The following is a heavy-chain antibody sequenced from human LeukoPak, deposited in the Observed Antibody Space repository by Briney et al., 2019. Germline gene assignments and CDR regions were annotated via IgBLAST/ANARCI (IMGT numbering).Heavy chain of an antibody. Sequence: GGSLRLSCAVSGFTFSSYAMSWVRQAPGKGLEWVSAISGSGRSTYYAGSVKGRFTISRDNSKNTLYLQMNSLRAEDTAVYYCAKAHSTAMVYFDYWGQGTLVTVSS. V-gene: IGHV3-23*01. J-gene: IGHJ4*02. CDR3: AKAHSTAMVYFDY. CDR1: GFTFSSYA. D-gene: IGHD5-18*01. CDR2: ISGSGRST.